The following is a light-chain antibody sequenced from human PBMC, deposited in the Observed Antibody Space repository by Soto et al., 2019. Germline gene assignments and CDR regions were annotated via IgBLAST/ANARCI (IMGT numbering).Light chain of an antibody. CDR1: QSVTTH. CDR2: AAS. Sequence: EVVMTQSPGIVSVSPGERATLSCRASQSVTTHLAWYQQKPGQVPKLLIYAASTRVTGIPARFSGSGSGTEFTLTISSLQSEDFGIYYCLQYNDWPVYTFGQGTKVDIK. J-gene: IGKJ2*01. V-gene: IGKV3-15*01. CDR3: LQYNDWPVYT.